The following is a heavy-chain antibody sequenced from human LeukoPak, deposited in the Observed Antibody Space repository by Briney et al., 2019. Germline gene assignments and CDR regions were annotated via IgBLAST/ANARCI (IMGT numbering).Heavy chain of an antibody. D-gene: IGHD5-18*01. V-gene: IGHV1-46*01. CDR1: GYTFTSCY. Sequence: ASVKVSYRASGYTFTSCYMHWVRQAPGQGLEWMGIINPGGGTTTYAQKFQGRVTMTRDTSTSTVYMELSSLRSEDTAVYYCARSLHRRGYSHGDYWGQGTLVTVSS. CDR3: ARSLHRRGYSHGDY. J-gene: IGHJ4*02. CDR2: INPGGGTT.